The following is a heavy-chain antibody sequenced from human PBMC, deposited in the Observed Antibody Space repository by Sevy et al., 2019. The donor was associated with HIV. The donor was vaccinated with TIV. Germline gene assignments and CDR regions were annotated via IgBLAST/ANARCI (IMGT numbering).Heavy chain of an antibody. J-gene: IGHJ4*02. D-gene: IGHD1-26*01. CDR2: IYYNGHI. Sequence: SETLSLTCNVSGGSITSLYWNWIRQPPGKGLEWIANIYYNGHINYNPSLKSRVTLSLDTSKNQFSLRLSSVTAADTAMYYCAGENAWGRDYSWGQGTLVTVSS. CDR3: AGENAWGRDYS. CDR1: GGSITSLY. V-gene: IGHV4-59*08.